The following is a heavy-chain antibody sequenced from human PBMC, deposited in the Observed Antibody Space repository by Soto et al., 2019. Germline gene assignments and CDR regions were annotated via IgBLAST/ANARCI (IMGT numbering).Heavy chain of an antibody. J-gene: IGHJ4*02. CDR2: ISAYNGNT. Sequence: ASVKVSCKASGYTFTSYGINRVRQAPGQGLEWMAWISAYNGNTNYAQKLEGRVTMTTDTSTSTAYMELRSLRSDKTAVYNCARRDGGSYQDYWGEGTLVTVSS. CDR3: ARRDGGSYQDY. D-gene: IGHD1-26*01. CDR1: GYTFTSYG. V-gene: IGHV1-18*01.